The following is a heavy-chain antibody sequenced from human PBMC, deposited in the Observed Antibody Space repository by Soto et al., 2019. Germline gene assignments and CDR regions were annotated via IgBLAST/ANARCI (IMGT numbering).Heavy chain of an antibody. CDR1: GFTFSSYG. Sequence: QVQLVESGGGVVQPGRSLRLSCAASGFTFSSYGMHWVRQAPGKGLEWVAVISYEGSNKYYADSVKGRFTISRDNSKNXLYLQMNSLRAEDTAVYYCAKESQYSSSWYSFFGYWGQGTLVTVSS. J-gene: IGHJ4*02. V-gene: IGHV3-30*18. D-gene: IGHD6-13*01. CDR3: AKESQYSSSWYSFFGY. CDR2: ISYEGSNK.